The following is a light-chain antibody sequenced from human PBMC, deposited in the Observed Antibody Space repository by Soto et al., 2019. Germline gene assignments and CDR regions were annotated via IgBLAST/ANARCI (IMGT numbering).Light chain of an antibody. Sequence: EIVLTQSPATLSLSPGERATLSCRASQGVSSYLAWYQQKPGQAPRLLIYGASTRATGIPARFSGSGSGTEFTLTISSLQSEDFAVYYCQQYNNWPTWTFGQGTKVDI. V-gene: IGKV3-15*01. CDR1: QGVSSY. J-gene: IGKJ1*01. CDR3: QQYNNWPTWT. CDR2: GAS.